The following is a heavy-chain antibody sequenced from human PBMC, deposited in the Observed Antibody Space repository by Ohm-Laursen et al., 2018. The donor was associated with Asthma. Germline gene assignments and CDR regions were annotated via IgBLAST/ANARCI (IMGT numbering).Heavy chain of an antibody. Sequence: GASVKVSCKASGYTFTSYAMNWVRQAPGQGLEWMGWINTNTGNPTYAQGFTGRFVFSLDTSVSTAYLQISSLKAEDTAVYYCARDWPWGIVATIEDYYYYGMDVWGQGTTVTVSS. CDR1: GYTFTSYA. V-gene: IGHV7-4-1*02. CDR2: INTNTGNP. J-gene: IGHJ6*02. CDR3: ARDWPWGIVATIEDYYYYGMDV. D-gene: IGHD5-12*01.